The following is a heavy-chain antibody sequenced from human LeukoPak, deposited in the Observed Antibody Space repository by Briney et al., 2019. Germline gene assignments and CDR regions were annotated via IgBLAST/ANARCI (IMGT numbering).Heavy chain of an antibody. V-gene: IGHV3-30-3*01. CDR2: ISYDGSNK. D-gene: IGHD3-22*01. Sequence: PGRSLKLSCAASGFTFSSYAMHWVRQAPGKGLEWVAVISYDGSNKYYADSVKGRFTISRDNSKNTLYLQMNSLRAEDTAVYYCARGMSMIVVPGAFDIWGQGTMVTVSS. CDR3: ARGMSMIVVPGAFDI. J-gene: IGHJ3*02. CDR1: GFTFSSYA.